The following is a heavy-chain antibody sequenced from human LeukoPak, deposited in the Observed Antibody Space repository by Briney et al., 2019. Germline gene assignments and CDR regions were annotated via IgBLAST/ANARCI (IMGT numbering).Heavy chain of an antibody. V-gene: IGHV3-48*03. CDR2: ISSSGSTI. Sequence: GRSLRLSCAASGFTFSSYEMSWVRQAPGKWLEWVSYISSSGSTIYYADSVKGRFTISRDNTKNSLYLQMNSLRAEDTAVYYCARGGKLGIDYWGQGTLVTVSS. CDR3: ARGGKLGIDY. D-gene: IGHD7-27*01. CDR1: GFTFSSYE. J-gene: IGHJ4*02.